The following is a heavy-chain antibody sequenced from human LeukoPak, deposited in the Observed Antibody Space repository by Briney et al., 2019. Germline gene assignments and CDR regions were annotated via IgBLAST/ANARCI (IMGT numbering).Heavy chain of an antibody. CDR1: GYTFTSYG. V-gene: IGHV1-18*01. Sequence: ASVKVSCKASGYTFTSYGISWVRQAPGQGLEWMGWISAYNGNTNYAQKLQGRVTMTTDTPTSTAYMELRSLRSDDTAVYYCVRDNDILTGLGYDYWGQGTLVTVSS. CDR3: VRDNDILTGLGYDY. J-gene: IGHJ4*02. CDR2: ISAYNGNT. D-gene: IGHD3-9*01.